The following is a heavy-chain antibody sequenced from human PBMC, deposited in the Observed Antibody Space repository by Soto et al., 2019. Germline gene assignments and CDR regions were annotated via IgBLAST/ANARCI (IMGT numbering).Heavy chain of an antibody. CDR3: AKDMGPEYYYDSSGYDY. J-gene: IGHJ4*02. D-gene: IGHD3-22*01. CDR2: ISWNSGSI. CDR1: GFTFDDYA. Sequence: GGSLRLSCAASGFTFDDYAMHWVRQAPGKGLEWVSGISWNSGSIGYADSVKGRFTISRDNAKNSLYLQMNSLRAEDTALYYCAKDMGPEYYYDSSGYDYWGQGTLVTVSS. V-gene: IGHV3-9*01.